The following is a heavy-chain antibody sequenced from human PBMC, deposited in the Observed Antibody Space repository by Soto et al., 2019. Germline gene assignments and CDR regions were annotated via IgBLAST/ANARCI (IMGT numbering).Heavy chain of an antibody. Sequence: QVQLQESGPGLVKPSETLSLTCTVSGGSVSSGIYYWTWIRQPPGKGLEWIGYIYYSGRTNYNPPIKSRGTISLNTSKNQSSRKVNSVIAADTAVFYCARWNVAPTGGGMDVWGQGTTVTVSS. CDR3: ARWNVAPTGGGMDV. CDR1: GGSVSSGIYY. J-gene: IGHJ6*02. V-gene: IGHV4-61*01. CDR2: IYYSGRT. D-gene: IGHD4-17*01.